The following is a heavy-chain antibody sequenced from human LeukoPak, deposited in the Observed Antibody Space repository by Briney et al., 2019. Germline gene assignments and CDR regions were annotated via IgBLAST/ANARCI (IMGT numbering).Heavy chain of an antibody. CDR3: ARGPSAAYGAWFGP. D-gene: IGHD2-21*01. Sequence: GSLRLSCTASGFSFSSYSMNWVRQAPGKGLEWIGKISHGGSTNYNPSLKSRVTISVETSKNQVSLKLSPVTAADTAVYYCARGPSAAYGAWFGPWGQGTLVTVSS. J-gene: IGHJ5*02. CDR1: GFSFSSYS. V-gene: IGHV4-34*01. CDR2: ISHGGST.